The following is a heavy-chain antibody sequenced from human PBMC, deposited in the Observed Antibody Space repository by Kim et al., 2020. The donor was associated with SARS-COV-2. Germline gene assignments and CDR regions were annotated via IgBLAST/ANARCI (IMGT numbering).Heavy chain of an antibody. CDR1: GFTFSSYD. CDR2: FVTAFFT. D-gene: IGHD6-13*01. CDR3: ARGYSSSWYWAFDI. Sequence: GGSLRLSCAASGFTFSSYDMLWVRQATGKVLVFFSSFVTAFFTYYPGSVKGRFSISRENAKNSLYLQMNSLRAGDTAVYYCARGYSSSWYWAFDIWGQGTMVT. V-gene: IGHV3-13*01. J-gene: IGHJ3*02.